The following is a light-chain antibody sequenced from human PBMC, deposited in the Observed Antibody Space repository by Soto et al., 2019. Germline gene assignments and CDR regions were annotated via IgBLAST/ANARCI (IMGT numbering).Light chain of an antibody. Sequence: DIQMTQSPSALSESVVAIVTITCRASQSVSNWLAWYRQKPGEAPKLLIYQGSTLERGVPSRFSGSGSGTEFTLTISSLQPDDFATFYCQQYDTYSRTFGQGTKVEVK. CDR1: QSVSNW. V-gene: IGKV1-5*03. CDR3: QQYDTYSRT. J-gene: IGKJ1*01. CDR2: QGS.